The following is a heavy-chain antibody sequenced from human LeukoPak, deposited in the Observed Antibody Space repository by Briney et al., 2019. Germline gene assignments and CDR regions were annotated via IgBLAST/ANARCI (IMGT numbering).Heavy chain of an antibody. J-gene: IGHJ4*02. CDR2: ISYVGSNK. D-gene: IGHD6-19*01. CDR1: GFTFSTYG. CDR3: ARLKQWLVRGAVGFDY. V-gene: IGHV3-30*03. Sequence: GGSLRLSCAASGFTFSTYGMHWVRQAPGKGLEWVAVISYVGSNKYYADSVKGRFTISRDNSKNTLYLQMNSLRAEDTAVYYCARLKQWLVRGAVGFDYWGQGTLVTVSS.